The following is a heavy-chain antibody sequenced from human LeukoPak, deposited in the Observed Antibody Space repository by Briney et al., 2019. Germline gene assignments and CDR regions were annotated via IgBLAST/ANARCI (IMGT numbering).Heavy chain of an antibody. CDR3: ARQLRVNRDLDY. V-gene: IGHV4-30-4*01. J-gene: IGHJ4*02. Sequence: SETLSLTCTVSGGSISSGDYYWSWIRQPPGKGLEWIGYIYYSGSTYYNPSLKSRVTISVDTSKNQFSLKLSSVTAADTAVYYCARQLRVNRDLDYWGQGTLVTVSS. D-gene: IGHD5-24*01. CDR2: IYYSGST. CDR1: GGSISSGDYY.